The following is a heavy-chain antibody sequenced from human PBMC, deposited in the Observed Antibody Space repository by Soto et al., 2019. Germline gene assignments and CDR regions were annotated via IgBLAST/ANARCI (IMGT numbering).Heavy chain of an antibody. CDR3: ARAVAPYLGTWFDP. CDR2: ISHTGRT. Sequence: SETLALTCAVSGGSLSSGNSYAFSLILHPPGKGLEWIGSISHTGRTSYNPSLKGRVTMSVDKSKNQFSLKLSSVTAADMAAYYCARAVAPYLGTWFDPWGQGSLVTVSS. CDR1: GGSLSSGNSYA. V-gene: IGHV4-30-2*01. D-gene: IGHD3-16*01. J-gene: IGHJ5*02.